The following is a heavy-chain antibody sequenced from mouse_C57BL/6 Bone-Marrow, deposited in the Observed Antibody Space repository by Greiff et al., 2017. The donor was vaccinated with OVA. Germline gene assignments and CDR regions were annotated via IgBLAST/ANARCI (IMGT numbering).Heavy chain of an antibody. CDR2: IYPGDGDT. D-gene: IGHD2-5*01. CDR3: AASNYDWYVDV. CDR1: GYAFSSSW. V-gene: IGHV1-82*01. J-gene: IGHJ1*03. Sequence: VQLVESGPELVKPGASVKISCKASGYAFSSSWMNWVKQRPGKGLEWIGRIYPGDGDTNYNGKFKGKATLTADKSSSTAYMQLSSLTSEDSAVYFCAASNYDWYVDVWGTGTTVTVSS.